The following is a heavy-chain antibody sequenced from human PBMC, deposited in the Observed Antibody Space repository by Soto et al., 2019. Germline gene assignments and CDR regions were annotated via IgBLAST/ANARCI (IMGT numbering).Heavy chain of an antibody. J-gene: IGHJ6*02. CDR2: IIPISDTT. Sequence: QVQLVQSGAEVKEPGSSVKVSCKASGGTFSSYAISWVRQAPGQGLEWMGGIIPISDTTNYAQKFQGRVTITADESTSTAYMELSSLRSEETAVYYCARSQGSSTSLEIYYYYYYGMDVWGQGTTVTVSS. V-gene: IGHV1-69*01. CDR1: GGTFSSYA. D-gene: IGHD2-2*01. CDR3: ARSQGSSTSLEIYYYYYYGMDV.